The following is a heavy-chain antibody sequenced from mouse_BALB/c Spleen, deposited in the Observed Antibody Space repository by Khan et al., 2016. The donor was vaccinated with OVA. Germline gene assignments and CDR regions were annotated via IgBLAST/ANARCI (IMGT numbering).Heavy chain of an antibody. J-gene: IGHJ3*01. D-gene: IGHD2-1*01. CDR3: SSSNGNYWFAY. CDR2: INTYTGEA. Sequence: QIQLVQSGPELKKPGETVKISCKASGYTLTNYGMNWVKQAPGKGLKWMGWINTYTGEATYADDFKGRFAFSLETSACTAYLQINNLKKEDTSTYFCSSSNGNYWFAYWGQGTLVTVSA. CDR1: GYTLTNYG. V-gene: IGHV9-3-1*01.